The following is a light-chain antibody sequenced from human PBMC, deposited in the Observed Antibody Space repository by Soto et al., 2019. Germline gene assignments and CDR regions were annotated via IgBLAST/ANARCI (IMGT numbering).Light chain of an antibody. CDR2: SNN. CDR3: AAWHDSRNGYVA. J-gene: IGLJ2*01. CDR1: ISNIGTNN. V-gene: IGLV1-44*01. Sequence: QSVLTQPPSASGTPGQRVTISCSGSISNIGTNNVNWYQQLPGTAPKLLIYSNNQRPSGVPDRFSGSKSGTSASLAISGLQSEDEADYYGAAWHDSRNGYVAFGGGTKLTVL.